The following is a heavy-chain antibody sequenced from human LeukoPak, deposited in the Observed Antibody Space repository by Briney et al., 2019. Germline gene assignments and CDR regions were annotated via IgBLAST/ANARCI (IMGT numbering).Heavy chain of an antibody. CDR3: ARELGYDYVLSDAFDI. D-gene: IGHD3-16*01. CDR2: IYTSGST. V-gene: IGHV4-4*07. CDR1: GGSISSYY. Sequence: PSETLSLTCTVSGGSISSYYWSWLRQPAGKGLEWIGRIYTSGSTNYNPSLKSRVTMSVDTSKNQFSLKLSSVTAADTAVYYCARELGYDYVLSDAFDIWGQGTMVTVSS. J-gene: IGHJ3*02.